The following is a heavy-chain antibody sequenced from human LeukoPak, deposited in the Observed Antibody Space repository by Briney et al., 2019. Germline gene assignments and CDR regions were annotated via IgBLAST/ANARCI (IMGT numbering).Heavy chain of an antibody. V-gene: IGHV4-61*02. D-gene: IGHD6-13*01. CDR1: GYSISSGSYY. Sequence: SETLSLTCTVSGYSISSGSYYWSWLRQPAGKGLEWIGRIYTSGSTNYNPSLKSRVTISVDTSKNQFSLKLSSVTAADTAVYYCAAGYSRSVYYYYMDVWGKGTTVTVSS. CDR3: AAGYSRSVYYYYMDV. J-gene: IGHJ6*03. CDR2: IYTSGST.